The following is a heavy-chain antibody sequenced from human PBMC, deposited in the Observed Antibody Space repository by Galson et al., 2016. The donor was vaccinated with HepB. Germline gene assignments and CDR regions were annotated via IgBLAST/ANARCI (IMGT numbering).Heavy chain of an antibody. CDR2: IKQDGSDK. J-gene: IGHJ4*02. V-gene: IGHV3-7*01. D-gene: IGHD2-2*01. CDR1: GFTFSSFW. Sequence: SLRLSCAASGFTFSSFWMSWVRQAPGKGLEWVANIKQDGSDKYYVDSVKGRFTISRDNAKDSLYLQMNSLRTEDTAVYYCARVYCSSTNCQLGAYWGQGTLVTVSS. CDR3: ARVYCSSTNCQLGAY.